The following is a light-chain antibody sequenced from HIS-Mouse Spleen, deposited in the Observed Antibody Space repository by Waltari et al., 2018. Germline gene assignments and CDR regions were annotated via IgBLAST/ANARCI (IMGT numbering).Light chain of an antibody. J-gene: IGLJ2*01. CDR2: EVS. Sequence: QSALTQPASVSGSPGQSITISCTGTSSDVGGYTYVSWYQQHPGKAPKLMIYEVSNRPSGVSNRFAGSKSGTTDSLTISGLQAEDEADYCCSSYTSSSTLVFGGGTKLTVL. CDR3: SSYTSSSTLV. CDR1: SSDVGGYTY. V-gene: IGLV2-14*01.